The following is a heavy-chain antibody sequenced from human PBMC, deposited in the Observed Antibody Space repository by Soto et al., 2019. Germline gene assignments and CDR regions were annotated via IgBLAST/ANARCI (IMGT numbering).Heavy chain of an antibody. J-gene: IGHJ3*02. D-gene: IGHD4-17*01. CDR2: ISYDGSNK. V-gene: IGHV3-30*18. CDR1: GFTFSSYG. CDR3: AKLRTVESAFDI. Sequence: GGPLKLSCAASGFTFSSYGMNWVRQAPGKGLEWVAVISYDGSNKYYADSVKGRFTISRDNSKNTLYLQMNSLRAEDTAVYYCAKLRTVESAFDIWGQGTMVTVSS.